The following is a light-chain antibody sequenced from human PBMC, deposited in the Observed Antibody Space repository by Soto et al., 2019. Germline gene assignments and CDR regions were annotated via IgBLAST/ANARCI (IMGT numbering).Light chain of an antibody. CDR3: AAWDDSLSGVV. CDR1: SSNLGAGYD. J-gene: IGLJ2*01. V-gene: IGLV1-47*02. CDR2: SNN. Sequence: QAVVTQPPSMSGAPGQRVTMSCTGSSSNLGAGYDVHWYQRLPGAAPKLLIYSNNQRPSGVPDRFSGSKSGTSVSLAISGLRSEDEADYFCAAWDDSLSGVVFGGGTKLTVL.